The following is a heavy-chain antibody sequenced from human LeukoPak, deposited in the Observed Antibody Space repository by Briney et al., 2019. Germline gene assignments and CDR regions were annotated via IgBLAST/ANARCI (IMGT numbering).Heavy chain of an antibody. D-gene: IGHD4-11*01. Sequence: GGPLRLSCAAAGFTFNHYGFHWVRQAPGKGLEWVAVIWSDGTNQYYADSVKGRFTISRDDSGNTVYLQMNSLRPEDTGVYYCARDAQRGFDYSNSLEYWGQGTPVTVST. V-gene: IGHV3-33*01. CDR1: GFTFNHYG. CDR2: IWSDGTNQ. J-gene: IGHJ4*02. CDR3: ARDAQRGFDYSNSLEY.